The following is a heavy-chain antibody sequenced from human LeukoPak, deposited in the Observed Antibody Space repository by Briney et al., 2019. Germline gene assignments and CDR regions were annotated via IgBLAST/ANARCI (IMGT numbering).Heavy chain of an antibody. CDR3: AKDVHRGDNYDILVPPNLYYFDY. Sequence: GGSLRLSCATSGFTFSSYGMHWVRQAPGKGLEWVALIWFDGSNEDYADSVKGRFTISRDNSKNTLYLQVSSLRAEDTAVYYCAKDVHRGDNYDILVPPNLYYFDYWGQGTLVTVSS. J-gene: IGHJ4*02. CDR2: IWFDGSNE. V-gene: IGHV3-33*06. D-gene: IGHD3-9*01. CDR1: GFTFSSYG.